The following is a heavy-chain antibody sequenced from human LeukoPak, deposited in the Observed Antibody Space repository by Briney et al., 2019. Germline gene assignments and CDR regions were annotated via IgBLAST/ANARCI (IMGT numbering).Heavy chain of an antibody. CDR2: FYYTGTP. D-gene: IGHD5-12*01. J-gene: IGHJ4*02. Sequence: PSETLSLSCAVSGASISTGGYYWGWIRQVPGKGLEWIAYFYYTGTPYYNPSLTSRVTISVDTSKNQFSRKLSSVTATDTAVYCCARQHLSLVAFYYWGQGTLVTVSS. CDR1: GASISTGGYY. CDR3: ARQHLSLVAFYY. V-gene: IGHV4-31*11.